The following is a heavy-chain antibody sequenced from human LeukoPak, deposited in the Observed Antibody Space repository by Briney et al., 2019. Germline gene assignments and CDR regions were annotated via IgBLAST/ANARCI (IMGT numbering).Heavy chain of an antibody. Sequence: GGSLRLSCAASGFTFSHYWMTWARQAPGKGLEWVANIKPDGSDQYYVDSVKGRFTISRDNAKNSLYLHMNSLRGEDTAVYYCARDYADYWGQGTLVTVSS. CDR3: ARDYADY. V-gene: IGHV3-7*01. CDR2: IKPDGSDQ. CDR1: GFTFSHYW. D-gene: IGHD4-17*01. J-gene: IGHJ4*02.